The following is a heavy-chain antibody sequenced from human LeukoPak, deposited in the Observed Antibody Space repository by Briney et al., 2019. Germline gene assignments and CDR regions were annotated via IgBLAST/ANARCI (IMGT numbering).Heavy chain of an antibody. Sequence: ASVKVSCKASGYTFTSYGISWVRQAPGQGLEWMGWISAYNGNTNYAQKLQGRVTMTTDTSTSTAYMELRSLRSDDTAVYYCARHLGGYFYYYMDVWGKGTTVTVSS. CDR3: ARHLGGYFYYYMDV. CDR2: ISAYNGNT. V-gene: IGHV1-18*01. CDR1: GYTFTSYG. D-gene: IGHD3-16*01. J-gene: IGHJ6*03.